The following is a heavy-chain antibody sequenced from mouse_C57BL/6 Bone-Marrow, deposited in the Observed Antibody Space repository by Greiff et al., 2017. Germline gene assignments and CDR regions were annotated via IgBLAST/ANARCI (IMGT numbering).Heavy chain of an antibody. CDR3: ARDYYYGSSPLAY. CDR2: ISSGSSTI. J-gene: IGHJ3*01. Sequence: EVKLVESGGGLVKPGGSLKLSCAASGFTFSDYGMHWVRQAPEKGLEWVAYISSGSSTIYYADTVKGRFTISRDNAKNTLFLQMTSLRSEDTAMYYCARDYYYGSSPLAYWGQGTLVTVSA. V-gene: IGHV5-17*01. CDR1: GFTFSDYG. D-gene: IGHD1-1*01.